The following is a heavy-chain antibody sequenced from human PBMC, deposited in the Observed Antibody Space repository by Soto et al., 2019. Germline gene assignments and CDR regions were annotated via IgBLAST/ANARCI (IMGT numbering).Heavy chain of an antibody. J-gene: IGHJ4*02. D-gene: IGHD3-9*01. CDR3: ARVEYDILTGYSTFDY. V-gene: IGHV3-53*04. Sequence: GGSLRLSCAASGFTVSSNYMSWVRQAPGKGLEWVSVIYSGGSTYYADSVKGRFTISRHNSKNTLYLQMNSLRAEDTAVYYCARVEYDILTGYSTFDYWGQGTLVTVSS. CDR1: GFTVSSNY. CDR2: IYSGGST.